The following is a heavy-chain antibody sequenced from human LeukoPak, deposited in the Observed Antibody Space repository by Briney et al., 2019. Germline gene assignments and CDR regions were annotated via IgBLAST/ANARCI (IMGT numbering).Heavy chain of an antibody. D-gene: IGHD3-22*01. CDR1: GFTFSSYG. CDR2: IWYDGSNK. V-gene: IGHV3-33*01. J-gene: IGHJ4*02. Sequence: GGSLRLSCAASGFTFSSYGMHWVRQAPGKGLEWVAVIWYDGSNKYYADSVKGRFTISRDNSKNTLYLQMNSLRAEDTAVYYCASYDSSGYAFDYWGQGTLVTVSS. CDR3: ASYDSSGYAFDY.